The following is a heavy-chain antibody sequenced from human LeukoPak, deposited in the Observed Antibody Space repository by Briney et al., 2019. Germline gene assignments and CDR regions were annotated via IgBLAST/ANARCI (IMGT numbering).Heavy chain of an antibody. D-gene: IGHD5-18*01. CDR2: INAGNGNT. CDR1: GYTFIHYG. V-gene: IGHV1-3*01. J-gene: IGHJ4*02. Sequence: ASVKVSCKASGYTFIHYGIHWVRQAPGQRLEWMGWINAGNGNTKYSQKFQGRVTTTRDTSASTAYMELSSLRSEDTAVYYCARSGYSYGYVGYFDYWGQGTLVTVSS. CDR3: ARSGYSYGYVGYFDY.